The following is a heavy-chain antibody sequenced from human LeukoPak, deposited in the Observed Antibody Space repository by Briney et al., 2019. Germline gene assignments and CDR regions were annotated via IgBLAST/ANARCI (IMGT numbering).Heavy chain of an antibody. D-gene: IGHD3-3*01. J-gene: IGHJ4*02. Sequence: ASVKVSCKASGYTFTGYYMHWVRQAPGQGLEWMGWISAYNGNTNYAQKLQGRVTMTTDTSTSTAYMELRSLRSDDTAVYYCARDFCADFWSGYCSFDYWGQGTLVTVSS. V-gene: IGHV1-18*04. CDR1: GYTFTGYY. CDR2: ISAYNGNT. CDR3: ARDFCADFWSGYCSFDY.